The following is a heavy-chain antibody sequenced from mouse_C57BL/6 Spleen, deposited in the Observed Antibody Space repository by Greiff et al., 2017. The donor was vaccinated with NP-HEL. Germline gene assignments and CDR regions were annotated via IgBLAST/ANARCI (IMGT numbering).Heavy chain of an antibody. CDR2: ISYDGSN. CDR1: GYSITSGYY. CDR3: AREGNLGAMDY. J-gene: IGHJ4*01. V-gene: IGHV3-6*01. Sequence: ESGPGLVKPSQSLSLTCSVTGYSITSGYYWNWIRQFPGNKLEWMGYISYDGSNNYNPSLKNRISITRDTSKNQFFLKLNSVTTEDTATYYCAREGNLGAMDYWGQGTSVTVSS.